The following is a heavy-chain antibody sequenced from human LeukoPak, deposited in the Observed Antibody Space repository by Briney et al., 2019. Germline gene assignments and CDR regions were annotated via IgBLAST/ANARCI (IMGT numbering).Heavy chain of an antibody. D-gene: IGHD6-6*01. CDR3: ARESFAARWD. CDR2: ISASGGST. V-gene: IGHV3-23*01. Sequence: GGSLRLSCAASGFTFSSYAMTWVRQAPGKGLEWVSAISASGGSTYYADSVKGRFTISRDNANNLLYLQMNSLRAEDTAVYYCARESFAARWDWGQGTLVTVSS. CDR1: GFTFSSYA. J-gene: IGHJ4*02.